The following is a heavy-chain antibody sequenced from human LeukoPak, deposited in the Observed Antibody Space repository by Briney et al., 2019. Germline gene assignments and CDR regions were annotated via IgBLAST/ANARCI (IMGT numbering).Heavy chain of an antibody. CDR2: INHSGST. CDR3: ARAFGADCTNGVCYHFDY. CDR1: GGSFSGYY. V-gene: IGHV4-34*01. Sequence: SETLSLTCAVYGGSFSGYYWSWIRQPPGKGLEWIGEINHSGSTNYNPSLKSRVTISVDTSKNQFSLKLSSVTDADTAGYYCARAFGADCTNGVCYHFDYWGQGTLVTVSS. J-gene: IGHJ4*02. D-gene: IGHD2-8*01.